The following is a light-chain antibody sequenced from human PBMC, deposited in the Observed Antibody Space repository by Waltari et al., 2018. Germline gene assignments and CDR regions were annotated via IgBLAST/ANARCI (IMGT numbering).Light chain of an antibody. CDR2: GAS. CDR3: QHYVRLPAT. CDR1: QSVSRS. Sequence: IVLTQSPGTLSLSPGDRATLSCRASQSVSRSLAWYQQKPGPAPKLLIYGASTRATGIPDRFTGSGSGTDFSLTISSLEPEDFAIYFCQHYVRLPATFGQGTKVEIK. V-gene: IGKV3-20*01. J-gene: IGKJ1*01.